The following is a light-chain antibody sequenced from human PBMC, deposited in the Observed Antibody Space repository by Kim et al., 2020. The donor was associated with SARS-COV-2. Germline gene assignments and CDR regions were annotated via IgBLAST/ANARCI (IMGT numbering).Light chain of an antibody. CDR1: QSISGW. CDR3: QQYNTYST. V-gene: IGKV1-5*01. J-gene: IGKJ1*01. CDR2: DAS. Sequence: DIQMTQSPSTLSASVGDRVTITCRASQSISGWLAWYQQKPGKAPKLLIYDASSLASGVPSRFSGSRSGTEFTLTISSLQPDDFATYYCQQYNTYSTFGQGTKVDIK.